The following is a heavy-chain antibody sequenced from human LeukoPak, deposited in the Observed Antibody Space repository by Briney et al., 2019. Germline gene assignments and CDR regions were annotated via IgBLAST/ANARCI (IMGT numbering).Heavy chain of an antibody. J-gene: IGHJ4*02. CDR2: ISGSGGKI. Sequence: GGSLRLSCAASGFTFSSYAMSWVRQTPGKGLEWVSAISGSGGKIYYADSVKGRFTISRDNSRNTLYLQLNSLRAEDTAVYYCAKEVNTYGYFDYWGQGTLVTVSS. D-gene: IGHD5-18*01. V-gene: IGHV3-23*01. CDR1: GFTFSSYA. CDR3: AKEVNTYGYFDY.